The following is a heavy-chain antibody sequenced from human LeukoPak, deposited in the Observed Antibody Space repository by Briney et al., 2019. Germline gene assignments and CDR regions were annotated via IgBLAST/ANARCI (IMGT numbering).Heavy chain of an antibody. CDR1: GFAFSTYN. Sequence: GGSLRLSCAASGFAFSTYNMGWVRQAPGKGLEWVSSMSGGSDYIYYADSVKGRFIMSRDNAKNSLYLQMNSLRAEDTALYYCARGGRYCSGGTCYGTFDIWGQGTTVTVSS. D-gene: IGHD2-15*01. J-gene: IGHJ3*02. V-gene: IGHV3-21*01. CDR2: MSGGSDYI. CDR3: ARGGRYCSGGTCYGTFDI.